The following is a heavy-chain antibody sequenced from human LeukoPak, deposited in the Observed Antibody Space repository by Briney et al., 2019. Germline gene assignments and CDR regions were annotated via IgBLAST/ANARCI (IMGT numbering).Heavy chain of an antibody. CDR3: ARGLVVLAATSWAFDI. V-gene: IGHV1-8*01. J-gene: IGHJ3*02. CDR1: GYTFTTYD. D-gene: IGHD2-15*01. Sequence: GASVKVSCKASGYTFTTYDINWVRQATGQGLEWMGWMNPNSGNTGYAQKFQGRVTMTRNTSISTAYMELSSLRSEDTAVYYCARGLVVLAATSWAFDIWGHGTMVTVSS. CDR2: MNPNSGNT.